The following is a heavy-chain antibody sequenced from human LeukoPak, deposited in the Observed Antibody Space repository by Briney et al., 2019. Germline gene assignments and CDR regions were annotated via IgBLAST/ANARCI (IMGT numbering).Heavy chain of an antibody. CDR2: INHSGST. CDR3: ARVVRGHYDSGGYYSDY. V-gene: IGHV4-34*01. J-gene: IGHJ4*02. D-gene: IGHD3-22*01. Sequence: PSETLSLTCAVYGGSFSGYYWGWVRQPPGKGLEWIGEINHSGSTNYNPSLKSRVTISVDTSKNQFSLKLSSVTAADTAVYYCARVVRGHYDSGGYYSDYWGQGTLVTVSS. CDR1: GGSFSGYY.